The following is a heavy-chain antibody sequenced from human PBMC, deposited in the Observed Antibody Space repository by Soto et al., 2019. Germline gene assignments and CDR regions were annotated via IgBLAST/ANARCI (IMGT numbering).Heavy chain of an antibody. V-gene: IGHV4-30-4*01. D-gene: IGHD5-12*01. CDR1: GGSISSGDYY. Sequence: SETLSLTCTVSGGSISSGDYYWSWIRQPPGKGLEWIGYIHYSGSTYHNPSLKSRLTISVDTSKNQFSLKLSSVSAADTAVYYCARGRDGYNPRRFYYYYGMDVWGQGTTVTVSS. CDR3: ARGRDGYNPRRFYYYYGMDV. CDR2: IHYSGST. J-gene: IGHJ6*02.